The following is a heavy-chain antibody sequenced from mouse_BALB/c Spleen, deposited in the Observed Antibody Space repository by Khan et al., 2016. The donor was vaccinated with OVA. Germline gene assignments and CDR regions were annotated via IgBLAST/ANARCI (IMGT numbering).Heavy chain of an antibody. D-gene: IGHD2-13*01. CDR1: GYTFTSYY. CDR2: INPSNGET. CDR3: TRSAYGDPFAY. J-gene: IGHJ3*01. Sequence: QVQLQQPGAELVKPGTSVKLSCKASGYTFTSYYMYWVKKRPGQGLEWIGGINPSNGETIFNEKFKSKATLTVDKSSSTAYMQLNSLTSEDSAVYYGTRSAYGDPFAYWGQGTLVTVSA. V-gene: IGHV1S81*02.